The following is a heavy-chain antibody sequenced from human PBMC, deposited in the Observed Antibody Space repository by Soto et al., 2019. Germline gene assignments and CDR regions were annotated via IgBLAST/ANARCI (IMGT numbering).Heavy chain of an antibody. V-gene: IGHV1-8*01. D-gene: IGHD4-17*01. CDR3: ARDGTVTTNWFDS. J-gene: IGHJ5*01. Sequence: GSSVKVSCKASGYTFTTFDINWVRQTPGQGLEWVGWMNPHSGDTGHAPKFQGRVTMTRNTAIRTAYMELTNLRSEDTAVYYCARDGTVTTNWFDSWGQGTLVTVSS. CDR2: MNPHSGDT. CDR1: GYTFTTFD.